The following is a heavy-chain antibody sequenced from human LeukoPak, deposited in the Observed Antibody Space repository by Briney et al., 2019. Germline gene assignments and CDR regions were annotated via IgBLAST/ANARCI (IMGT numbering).Heavy chain of an antibody. D-gene: IGHD6-13*01. J-gene: IGHJ5*02. CDR2: IYYSGST. CDR3: AMYSSKYNWFDP. CDR1: GGSFSGYY. V-gene: IGHV4-59*08. Sequence: SETLSLTCAVSGGSFSGYYWSWIRQPPGKGLEWIGYIYYSGSTNYNPSLKSRVTISVDTSKNQFSLKLSSVTAADTAVYYCAMYSSKYNWFDPWGQGTLVTVSS.